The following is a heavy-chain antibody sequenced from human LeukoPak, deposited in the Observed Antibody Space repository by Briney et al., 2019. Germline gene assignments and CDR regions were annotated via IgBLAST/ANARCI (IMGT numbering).Heavy chain of an antibody. J-gene: IGHJ4*02. CDR2: IYYSGST. CDR3: ARHIEVYNYVWVSYLDY. CDR1: GGSISSSSYY. D-gene: IGHD3-16*01. V-gene: IGHV4-39*01. Sequence: SETLSLTCTVSGGSISSSSYYWGWIRQPPGKGLEWIGSIYYSGSTYYNPSLKSRVTISVDTSKNQFSLKLSSVTAADTAVYYCARHIEVYNYVWVSYLDYWGQGTLVTVSS.